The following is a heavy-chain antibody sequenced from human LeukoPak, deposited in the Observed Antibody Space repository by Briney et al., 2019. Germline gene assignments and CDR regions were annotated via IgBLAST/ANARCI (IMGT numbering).Heavy chain of an antibody. D-gene: IGHD6-19*01. CDR3: ARVVAGKENWFDP. CDR1: GFTFSSYS. V-gene: IGHV3-21*01. Sequence: GGSLRLSCAASGFTFSSYSMNSVRQAPGKGLEWVSSISSSSSYIYYADSVKGRFTISRDNAKNSLYLQMNSLRAEDTAVYYCARVVAGKENWFDPWGQGTLVTVSS. CDR2: ISSSSSYI. J-gene: IGHJ5*02.